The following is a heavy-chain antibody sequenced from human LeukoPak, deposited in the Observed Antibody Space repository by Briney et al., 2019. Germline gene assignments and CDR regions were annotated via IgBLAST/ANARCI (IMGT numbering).Heavy chain of an antibody. J-gene: IGHJ4*02. CDR2: IKQDGSKK. Sequence: GGSLRLSCVASGFPFSSYWMTWVRQAPGKGLEWVANIKQDGSKKSYVDSVKGRFTISRDNTKNSLYVQMNSLRVEDTAVYYCLTSGGAHWGQGTLVTVSS. CDR1: GFPFSSYW. CDR3: LTSGGAH. D-gene: IGHD3-16*01. V-gene: IGHV3-7*01.